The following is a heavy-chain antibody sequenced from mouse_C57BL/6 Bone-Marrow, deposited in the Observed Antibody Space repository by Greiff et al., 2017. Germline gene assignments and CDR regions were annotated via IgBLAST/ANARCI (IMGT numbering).Heavy chain of an antibody. D-gene: IGHD6-1*01. CDR3: ASSGVAY. V-gene: IGHV1-42*01. Sequence: EVQLQQSGPELVKPGASVKISCKASGYSFTGYYMNWVKQSPEKSLEWIGEINPSTGGTTYNQKFKAKATLTVDKSSSTAYMQRKSLTSEDSAVYYCASSGVAYWGQGTLVTVSA. J-gene: IGHJ3*01. CDR2: INPSTGGT. CDR1: GYSFTGYY.